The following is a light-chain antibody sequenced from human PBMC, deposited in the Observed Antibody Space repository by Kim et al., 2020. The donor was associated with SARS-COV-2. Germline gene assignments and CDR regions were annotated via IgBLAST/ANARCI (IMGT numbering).Light chain of an antibody. CDR3: QQYNNWPTWT. J-gene: IGKJ1*01. V-gene: IGKV3-15*01. CDR1: QFVPST. CDR2: GAT. Sequence: IELTQSPATLSVSPGERATLSCRASQFVPSTLAWYQQRPGQAPRLLIYGATVRAADVPARFSGSGSGTEFTLTISSLQSEDFAVYYCQQYNNWPTWTFGQGTKLEI.